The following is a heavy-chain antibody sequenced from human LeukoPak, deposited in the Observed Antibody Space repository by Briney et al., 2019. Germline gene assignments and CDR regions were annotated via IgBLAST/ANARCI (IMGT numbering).Heavy chain of an antibody. CDR1: GFTFSSYA. Sequence: GGSLRLSCAASGFTFSSYAMDWVRQAPGKGREWVAFIRYDGSNEYYADSVKGRFTISRDNSKNTLYLQMNSLRADDTAVYYCAKCDYGDYGLDYWGQGTLVTVSS. CDR2: IRYDGSNE. J-gene: IGHJ4*02. D-gene: IGHD4-17*01. CDR3: AKCDYGDYGLDY. V-gene: IGHV3-30*02.